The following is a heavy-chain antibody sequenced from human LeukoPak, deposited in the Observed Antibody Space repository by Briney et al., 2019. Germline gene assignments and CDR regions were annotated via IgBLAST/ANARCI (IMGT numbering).Heavy chain of an antibody. CDR2: VDPADGET. V-gene: IGHV1-69-2*01. J-gene: IGHJ4*02. Sequence: ATVKISCKASGYSFSDYYMHWMQQVPGGGLEWMGRVDPADGETIYAEKFHGRVTISADTPTDTAYMEMSSLRLEDTAVFYCVTEIFRGSGINEGRFDYWGQGTLVTVSS. CDR1: GYSFSDYY. CDR3: VTEIFRGSGINEGRFDY. D-gene: IGHD3-10*01.